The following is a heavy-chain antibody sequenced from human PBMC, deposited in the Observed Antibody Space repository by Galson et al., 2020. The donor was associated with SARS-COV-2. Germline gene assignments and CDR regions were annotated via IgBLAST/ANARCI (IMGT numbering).Heavy chain of an antibody. J-gene: IGHJ6*02. V-gene: IGHV3-21*01. CDR1: GITFSTFA. D-gene: IGHD3-10*01. Sequence: GESLKLSCAASGITFSTFAMNWVRQAPGKGLEWVSSISGSRSTNTYYADSVEGRFTISRDDAKNSFYLQMNSLTDEDTAVYYCARHEAHGSGTYFYFYGMDVWGRGTTVTVSS. CDR3: ARHEAHGSGTYFYFYGMDV. CDR2: ISGSRSTNT.